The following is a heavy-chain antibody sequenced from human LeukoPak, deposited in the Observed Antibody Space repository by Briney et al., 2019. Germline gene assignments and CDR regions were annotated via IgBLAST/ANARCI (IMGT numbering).Heavy chain of an antibody. J-gene: IGHJ4*02. CDR3: ARPKVGATRGFDY. Sequence: SETLSPTCTVSGGSISSSSYYWGWIRQPPGKGLEWIGSIYYGGTTYYNPSLKSRVTISVDTSKNQFSLTLTSLTAADTAVYYCARPKVGATRGFDYWGQGTLVTVSS. D-gene: IGHD1-26*01. CDR1: GGSISSSSYY. V-gene: IGHV4-39*01. CDR2: IYYGGTT.